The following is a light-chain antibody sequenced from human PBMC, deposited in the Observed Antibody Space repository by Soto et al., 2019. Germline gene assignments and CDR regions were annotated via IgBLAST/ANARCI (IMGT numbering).Light chain of an antibody. J-gene: IGLJ2*01. Sequence: QSVLTQPASVSGSPGQSITISCTGTSSDVGTYNLVSWYQQHPGKAPKLIISEGTKRPSGVSNRFSGSKSGNTASLTISGLQTDDEAHYYCCSYAGASTYVVFGGGTKVTVL. CDR3: CSYAGASTYVV. CDR2: EGT. V-gene: IGLV2-23*01. CDR1: SSDVGTYNL.